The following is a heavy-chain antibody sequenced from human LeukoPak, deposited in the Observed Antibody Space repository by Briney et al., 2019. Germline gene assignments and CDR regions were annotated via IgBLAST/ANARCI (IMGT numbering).Heavy chain of an antibody. D-gene: IGHD3-16*01. Sequence: GGPLRPSCAASGFPFSDYHMSWIRQAPGKGLEWISYISSSGSSIYYADSVKGRFTISRDNAKNSLYLQMNSLRAEDTAVYYCARGHWGLDYWGQGTLVTVSS. CDR3: ARGHWGLDY. V-gene: IGHV3-11*01. J-gene: IGHJ4*02. CDR2: ISSSGSSI. CDR1: GFPFSDYH.